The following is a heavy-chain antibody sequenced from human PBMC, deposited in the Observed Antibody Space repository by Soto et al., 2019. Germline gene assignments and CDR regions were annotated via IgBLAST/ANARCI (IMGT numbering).Heavy chain of an antibody. J-gene: IGHJ3*02. CDR2: IFYSGST. D-gene: IGHD2-15*01. V-gene: IGHV4-31*03. Sequence: SETLSLTCTVSGGSIRTSGHYWSWIRQHPGKGLEWIGYIFYSGSTYYNPSLQSRLAISIDTSKNQFSLNLNSVTAADTAMYYCARKVVAVDVALDAFDIWGQGTMVTVSS. CDR1: GGSIRTSGHY. CDR3: ARKVVAVDVALDAFDI.